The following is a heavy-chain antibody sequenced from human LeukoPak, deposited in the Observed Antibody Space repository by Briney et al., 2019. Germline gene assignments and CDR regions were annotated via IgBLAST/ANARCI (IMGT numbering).Heavy chain of an antibody. CDR1: GFTFSSYS. D-gene: IGHD2-2*01. J-gene: IGHJ4*02. Sequence: GGALRLSCAASGFTFSSYSMNWVRHAPGKGLEWVAVISYDGSIKDYADGVKGGFTTSRDKSENTLYLQMTSLRIEDTAVYYCAKVEEGYCDRTSCRTFHYWGQGTLVTVSS. V-gene: IGHV3-30*18. CDR2: ISYDGSIK. CDR3: AKVEEGYCDRTSCRTFHY.